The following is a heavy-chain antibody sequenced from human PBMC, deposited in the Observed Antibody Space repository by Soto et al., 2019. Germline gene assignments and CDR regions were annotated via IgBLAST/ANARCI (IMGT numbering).Heavy chain of an antibody. CDR2: ISAYNGNT. CDR3: AVASPIAAAGTRVTTRYYYCDMYD. D-gene: IGHD6-13*01. CDR1: GYTFTSYG. Sequence: VASVKVSCKASGYTFTSYGISWVRQAPGQGLEWMGWISAYNGNTNYAQKLQGRVTMTTDTSTSTAYMELRSLRSDDTAVYYCAVASPIAAAGTRVTTRYYYCDMYDWGQGNTVTVSS. V-gene: IGHV1-18*01. J-gene: IGHJ6*02.